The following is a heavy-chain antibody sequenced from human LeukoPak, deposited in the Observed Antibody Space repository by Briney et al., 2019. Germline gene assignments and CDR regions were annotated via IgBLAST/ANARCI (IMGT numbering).Heavy chain of an antibody. Sequence: KAGESLKISCKGSGYRFTSYWIGWVRQMPGKGLEWMGIIYPGDSDTRYSPSFQGQVTISADKSISTAYLQWSSLKASDTAMYYCARLGYSGSYRSPCDYWGQGTLVTVSS. D-gene: IGHD1-26*01. V-gene: IGHV5-51*03. CDR3: ARLGYSGSYRSPCDY. CDR1: GYRFTSYW. CDR2: IYPGDSDT. J-gene: IGHJ4*02.